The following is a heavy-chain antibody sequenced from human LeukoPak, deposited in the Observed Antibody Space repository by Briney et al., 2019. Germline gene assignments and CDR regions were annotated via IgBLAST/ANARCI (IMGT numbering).Heavy chain of an antibody. J-gene: IGHJ4*02. V-gene: IGHV1-2*02. CDR2: INPNSGAT. Sequence: ASVTVSCKASGYTSTDYYIHWVRQAPGQGLEWMGWINPNSGATKYAQNFQGRVTMTRDTSISTAYMEMYILRSDDTAVYYCARGGAYDFFDYWGQGSLVTVSS. CDR1: GYTSTDYY. CDR3: ARGGAYDFFDY. D-gene: IGHD3-10*01.